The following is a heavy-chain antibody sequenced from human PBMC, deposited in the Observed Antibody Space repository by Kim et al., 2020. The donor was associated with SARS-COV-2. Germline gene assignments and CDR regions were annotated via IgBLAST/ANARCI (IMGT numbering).Heavy chain of an antibody. CDR3: ARDSSRSDTSGWNYYYYGMDV. V-gene: IGHV3-30*04. D-gene: IGHD6-19*01. CDR1: GFTFSSYA. CDR2: ISYDRSNK. J-gene: IGHJ6*02. Sequence: GGSLRLSCAASGFTFSSYAMHWVRQAPGKGLEWVAVISYDRSNKYYADSVKGRFTISRDNSKNTLYLQMNSLRAEDTAVYYCARDSSRSDTSGWNYYYYGMDVWGQGTTVTVSS.